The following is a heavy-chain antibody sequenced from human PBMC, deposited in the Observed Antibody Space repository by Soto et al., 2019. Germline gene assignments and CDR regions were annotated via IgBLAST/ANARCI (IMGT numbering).Heavy chain of an antibody. CDR3: ASQRLIAITIDY. V-gene: IGHV4-34*01. D-gene: IGHD5-12*01. CDR1: GGSFRDYY. CDR2: INHSGST. J-gene: IGHJ4*02. Sequence: PSETXSLTCAVYGGSFRDYYWTWIRQPPGKGLEWIGEINHSGSTNYNPSLKSRVTISVDASKNQFSLRLSSVTAADTAVYYCASQRLIAITIDYWGQGTPVTVSS.